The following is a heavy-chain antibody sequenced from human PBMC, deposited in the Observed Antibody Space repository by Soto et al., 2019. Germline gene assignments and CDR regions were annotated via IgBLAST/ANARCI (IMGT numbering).Heavy chain of an antibody. CDR2: ISGSGGST. CDR1: GFTFSSYA. Sequence: PGGSLRLSCAASGFTFSSYATSWVRQAPGKGLEWVSAISGSGGSTYYADSVKGRFTISRDNSKNTLYLQMNSLRAEDTAVYYCATEGAYSSSWPMVDYWGQGTLVTVYS. D-gene: IGHD6-13*01. J-gene: IGHJ4*02. CDR3: ATEGAYSSSWPMVDY. V-gene: IGHV3-23*01.